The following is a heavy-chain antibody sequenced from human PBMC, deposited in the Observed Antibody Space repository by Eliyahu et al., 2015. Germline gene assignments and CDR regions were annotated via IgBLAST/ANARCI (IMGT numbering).Heavy chain of an antibody. V-gene: IGHV4-39*01. CDR2: IYYSGST. D-gene: IGHD2-2*01. Sequence: QLQLQESGPGLVKPSETLSLTCTVSGGSIXSSSYYWGWIRQPPGKGLEWIGSIYYSGSTSYNPSLKSRVTISVDTPKNQFSLKLSSVTAADTAVYYCVMPTLGYYYYYMDVWGKGTTVTVSS. CDR1: GGSIXSSSYY. CDR3: VMPTLGYYYYYMDV. J-gene: IGHJ6*03.